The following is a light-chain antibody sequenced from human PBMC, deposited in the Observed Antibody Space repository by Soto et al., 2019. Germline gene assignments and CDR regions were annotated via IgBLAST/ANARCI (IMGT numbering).Light chain of an antibody. V-gene: IGKV3-20*01. Sequence: EIVLTQSPGTLSVSPGERVTLSCRASQSVSSNYLAWYQQRPGQAPRLLIFGASYRATGIPDRFSGSGSGTDFTLTINRLEPEDFAVYYCQQYSSSPPEFTFGPGTKVDSK. CDR3: QQYSSSPPEFT. CDR1: QSVSSNY. J-gene: IGKJ3*01. CDR2: GAS.